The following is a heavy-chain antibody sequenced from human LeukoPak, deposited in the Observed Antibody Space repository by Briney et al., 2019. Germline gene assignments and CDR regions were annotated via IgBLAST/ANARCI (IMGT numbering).Heavy chain of an antibody. J-gene: IGHJ4*02. V-gene: IGHV3-33*06. CDR3: AKDGQYCSGGSCPPAKYYFDY. CDR1: GFTFSSYG. Sequence: GGSLRLSCAASGFTFSSYGMHWVRQAPGKGLEWVAVIWYDGSNKYYADSVKGRFTISRDNSKNTLYLQMNSLRAEDTAVYYCAKDGQYCSGGSCPPAKYYFDYWGQGTLVTVSS. D-gene: IGHD2-15*01. CDR2: IWYDGSNK.